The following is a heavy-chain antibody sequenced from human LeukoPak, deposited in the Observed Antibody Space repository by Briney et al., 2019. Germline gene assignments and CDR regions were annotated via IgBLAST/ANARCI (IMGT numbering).Heavy chain of an antibody. D-gene: IGHD3-22*01. Sequence: SETLSLTCTVSGGSISSYYWSWIRQPPGKGLEWIGEINHSGSTNYNPSLKSRVTISVDTSKNQFSLKLSSVTAADTAVYYCARAGYYDSSGYSLDYWGQGTLVTVSS. CDR3: ARAGYYDSSGYSLDY. CDR2: INHSGST. V-gene: IGHV4-34*01. J-gene: IGHJ4*02. CDR1: GGSISSYY.